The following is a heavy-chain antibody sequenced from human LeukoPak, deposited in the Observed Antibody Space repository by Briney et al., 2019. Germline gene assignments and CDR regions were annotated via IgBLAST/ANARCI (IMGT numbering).Heavy chain of an antibody. J-gene: IGHJ4*02. Sequence: PGGSLRLSCAASGFTFSSYAMSWVRQAPGKGLVWVSAISGSGGSTYYADSVKGRFTISRDNSKNTLYLQMNSLRAEDTAVYYCAKGPTVTRNYYFDYWGQGTLVTVSS. CDR1: GFTFSSYA. V-gene: IGHV3-23*01. CDR2: ISGSGGST. CDR3: AKGPTVTRNYYFDY. D-gene: IGHD4-11*01.